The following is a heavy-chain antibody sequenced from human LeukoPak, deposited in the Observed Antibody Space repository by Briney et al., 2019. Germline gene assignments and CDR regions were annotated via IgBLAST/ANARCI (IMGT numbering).Heavy chain of an antibody. CDR3: ARHSSGYSFDY. D-gene: IGHD3-22*01. CDR2: IYSGGST. Sequence: PGGSLRLSCAASGFTVSSNYMSWVRQAPGKGLEWVSVIYSGGSTYYADSVKGRFTISRDNSKNTLYLQMNSLGAEDTAVYYCARHSSGYSFDYWGQGTLVTVSS. CDR1: GFTVSSNY. V-gene: IGHV3-53*01. J-gene: IGHJ4*02.